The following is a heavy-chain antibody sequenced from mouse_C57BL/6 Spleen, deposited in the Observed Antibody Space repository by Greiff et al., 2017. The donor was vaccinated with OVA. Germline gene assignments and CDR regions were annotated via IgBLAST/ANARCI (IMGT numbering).Heavy chain of an antibody. CDR2: INPSNGGT. J-gene: IGHJ3*01. Sequence: QVQLQQPGTELVKPGASVKLSCKASGYTFTSYWMHWVKQRPGQGLEWIGNINPSNGGTNYNEKFKSKATLTVDKSSSTAYMQISSLTAEDSAVNYCAREDYGYEGMAYWGQGTLVTVSA. CDR1: GYTFTSYW. CDR3: AREDYGYEGMAY. V-gene: IGHV1-53*01. D-gene: IGHD2-2*01.